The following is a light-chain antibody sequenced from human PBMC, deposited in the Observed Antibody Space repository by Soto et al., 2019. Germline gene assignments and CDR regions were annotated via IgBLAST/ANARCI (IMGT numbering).Light chain of an antibody. J-gene: IGKJ4*01. Sequence: DIQMTQSPSSVSASVGDRVSITCRASQGISSWLAWYQQKPGRAPKLLIYTGSSLQSGVPSRFSGTGSGTDFTLPICSLQPEDVATYYCQQANRLPLTFGGGTKGEIK. CDR3: QQANRLPLT. CDR2: TGS. V-gene: IGKV1-12*01. CDR1: QGISSW.